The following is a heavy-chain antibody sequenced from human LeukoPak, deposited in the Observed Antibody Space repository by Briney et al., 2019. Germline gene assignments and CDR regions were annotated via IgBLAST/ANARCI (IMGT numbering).Heavy chain of an antibody. D-gene: IGHD3-10*01. Sequence: SETLSLTCTVTGGSINSYYWNWIRQSPGKGLEWIGYMYYSGSTNYNPSLKSRVTISLDTSKNQIPLKLTSVTAADTAVYYCARRPSGSSWYYFDYWGQGLLVTVSS. CDR3: ARRPSGSSWYYFDY. V-gene: IGHV4-59*08. CDR1: GGSINSYY. CDR2: MYYSGST. J-gene: IGHJ4*02.